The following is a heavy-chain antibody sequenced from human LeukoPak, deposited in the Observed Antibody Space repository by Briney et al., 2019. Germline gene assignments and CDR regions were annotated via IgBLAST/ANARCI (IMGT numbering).Heavy chain of an antibody. V-gene: IGHV3-30*03. J-gene: IGHJ4*02. CDR3: ARSTFGGIIVIGDY. Sequence: GGSLRLSCAASGFIFSSHGMHWVRQAPGKGLEWVAVISYDGSNEYYADSVKGRFVISRDNSKNTLFLQMNCLRPEDTAVYYCARSTFGGIIVIGDYWGQGTLVTVSS. D-gene: IGHD3-16*02. CDR1: GFIFSSHG. CDR2: ISYDGSNE.